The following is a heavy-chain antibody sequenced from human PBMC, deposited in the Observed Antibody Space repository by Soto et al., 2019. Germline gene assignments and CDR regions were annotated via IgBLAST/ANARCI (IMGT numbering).Heavy chain of an antibody. D-gene: IGHD4-17*01. CDR1: GFTVSSNY. Sequence: EVQLVESGGGLVQPGGSLRLSCAASGFTVSSNYMSWVRQAPGKGLEWVSVIYSGGSTYYADSVKGRFTISRDNSKNTLYLQMNSLGAEDTAVYYCAREFYGALRAFDIWGQGTMVTVSS. CDR2: IYSGGST. V-gene: IGHV3-66*01. CDR3: AREFYGALRAFDI. J-gene: IGHJ3*02.